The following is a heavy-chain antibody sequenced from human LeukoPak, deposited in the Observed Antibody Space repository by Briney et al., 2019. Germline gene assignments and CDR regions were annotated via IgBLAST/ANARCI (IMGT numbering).Heavy chain of an antibody. Sequence: PSETLSLTCTVSGGFISSYFWSWIRQPPGKGLEWIGYISYSGSTNYNPSLKSRVTMSLDRSKNQFSLKLTSMTAADTAVYYCARDEEAFDIWGQGTMVTVSS. CDR3: ARDEEAFDI. CDR1: GGFISSYF. V-gene: IGHV4-59*01. CDR2: ISYSGST. J-gene: IGHJ3*02.